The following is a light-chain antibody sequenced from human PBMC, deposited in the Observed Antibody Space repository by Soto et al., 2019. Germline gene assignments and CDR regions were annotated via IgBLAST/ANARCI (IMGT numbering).Light chain of an antibody. J-gene: IGLJ3*02. Sequence: QSVLTQPASVAGSPGQSITIACTGTSSDVGGYNYVSWYQLHPGKAPRLVIYDVSIRPPAVSDRFSGSTSGNTASLTISGLRAEDEADYYCSSYTATRTVVFGGGTKLTVL. CDR2: DVS. CDR1: SSDVGGYNY. CDR3: SSYTATRTVV. V-gene: IGLV2-14*03.